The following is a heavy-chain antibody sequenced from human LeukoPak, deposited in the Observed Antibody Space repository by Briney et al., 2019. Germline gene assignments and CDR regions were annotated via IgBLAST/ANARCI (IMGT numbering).Heavy chain of an antibody. V-gene: IGHV4-38-2*01. J-gene: IGHJ4*02. Sequence: PSETLSLTCAFSGYSISSGYYWGWIRQPPGKGLEWIGSIYHSGSTYYNPSLKSRVTISVDTSKNQFSLKLSSVTAADTAVYYCARPPDSSDYGAAFDFWGQGTLVTVSS. D-gene: IGHD4-17*01. CDR2: IYHSGST. CDR1: GYSISSGYY. CDR3: ARPPDSSDYGAAFDF.